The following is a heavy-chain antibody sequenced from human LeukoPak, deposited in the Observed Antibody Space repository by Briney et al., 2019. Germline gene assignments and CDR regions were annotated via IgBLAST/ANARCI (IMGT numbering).Heavy chain of an antibody. CDR1: GFTFSSYW. J-gene: IGHJ4*02. D-gene: IGHD3-22*01. V-gene: IGHV3-7*01. Sequence: PGGSLRLSCAASGFTFSSYWMSWVRQAPGKGLEWVANIKQYGSEKYYVDSVKGRFTMSRDNAKNSVYLKMNSLRAEDTAVYYRASGYYYDSSGPPDYFDYWGQGTLVTVSS. CDR2: IKQYGSEK. CDR3: ASGYYYDSSGPPDYFDY.